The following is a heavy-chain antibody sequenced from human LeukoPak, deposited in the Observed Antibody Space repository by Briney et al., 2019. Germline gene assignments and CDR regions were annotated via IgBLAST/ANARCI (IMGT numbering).Heavy chain of an antibody. J-gene: IGHJ3*02. V-gene: IGHV3-11*04. D-gene: IGHD1-26*01. Sequence: RSGGSLRLSCAASGFTFSDYYMSWIRQAPGKGLEWVSYITSTGSTIFYTDSVKGRFTVSRDNAKNSLYLQMNSLRAEDTAVYYCARDGGSYSTSNAFDIWGQGTMVTVSS. CDR3: ARDGGSYSTSNAFDI. CDR2: ITSTGSTI. CDR1: GFTFSDYY.